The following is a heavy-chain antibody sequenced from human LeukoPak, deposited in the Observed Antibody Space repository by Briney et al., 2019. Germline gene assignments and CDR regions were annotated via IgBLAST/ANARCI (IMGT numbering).Heavy chain of an antibody. J-gene: IGHJ5*02. CDR1: GGSISSYY. CDR3: ARGHCSGGSCYSWFDP. CDR2: IYYSGST. Sequence: SETLSLTCTVSGGSISSYYWSWIRQPPGKGLEWIGYIYYSGSTNYNPSLKSRVTISVDTSKNQFSLKLSSVTAADTAVYYCARGHCSGGSCYSWFDPWGQGTLVTVSS. V-gene: IGHV4-59*01. D-gene: IGHD2-15*01.